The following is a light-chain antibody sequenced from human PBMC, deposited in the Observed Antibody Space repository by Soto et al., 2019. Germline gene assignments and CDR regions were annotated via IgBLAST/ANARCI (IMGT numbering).Light chain of an antibody. CDR3: HQYYSLPYT. Sequence: DIVMTQSPDSLAVSLGERATINCRSSQSVLYSSNNKNYLAWYQQKPGHPPKLLIYWTSTRESGVPDRFSGSGSGTDFTLTISSRQAEDVAVYYCHQYYSLPYTFGQGTKLEIK. V-gene: IGKV4-1*01. J-gene: IGKJ2*01. CDR2: WTS. CDR1: QSVLYSSNNKNY.